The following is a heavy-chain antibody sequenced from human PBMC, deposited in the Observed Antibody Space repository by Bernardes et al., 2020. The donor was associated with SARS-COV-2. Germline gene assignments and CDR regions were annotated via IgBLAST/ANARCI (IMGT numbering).Heavy chain of an antibody. CDR3: AKGDDYGGNPFDY. V-gene: IGHV3-43*01. Sequence: GGSLRLSCAASGFTFDDYTMHWVRQAPGKGLEWVSLISWDGGSTYYADSVKGRFTISRDNSKNSLYLQMNSLRTEDTALYYCAKGDDYGGNPFDYWGQGTLVTVSS. CDR1: GFTFDDYT. J-gene: IGHJ4*02. CDR2: ISWDGGST. D-gene: IGHD4-17*01.